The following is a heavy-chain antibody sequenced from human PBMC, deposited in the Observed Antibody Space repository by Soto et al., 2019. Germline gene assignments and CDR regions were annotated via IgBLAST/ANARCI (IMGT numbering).Heavy chain of an antibody. V-gene: IGHV3-48*03. D-gene: IGHD1-7*01. CDR1: GFTFSSSE. J-gene: IGHJ4*02. CDR3: AEDLTGATGG. Sequence: EVQLVESGGGLVHPGGSLRLSCAASGFTFSSSEMNWVRQAPGKGLEWISYISISGGTVNYADSVKGRFTVSRDNVKKSLFLQMNTLGVEDTAFSYCAEDLTGATGGWGQGTLVTVSS. CDR2: ISISGGTV.